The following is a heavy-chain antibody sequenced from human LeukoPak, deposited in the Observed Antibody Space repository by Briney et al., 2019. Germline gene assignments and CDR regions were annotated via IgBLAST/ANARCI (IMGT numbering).Heavy chain of an antibody. V-gene: IGHV1-24*01. Sequence: ASVKVSCKVSGYTLTELSMHWVRQAPGKGLEWMGGFEPEDGETIYAQKFQGRVTMTEDTSTDTAYMELSSLRSEDTAVYYCATGVPPLWSGYYTGYYYYGMDVWGQGTTVTVSS. CDR1: GYTLTELS. CDR3: ATGVPPLWSGYYTGYYYYGMDV. J-gene: IGHJ6*02. CDR2: FEPEDGET. D-gene: IGHD3-3*01.